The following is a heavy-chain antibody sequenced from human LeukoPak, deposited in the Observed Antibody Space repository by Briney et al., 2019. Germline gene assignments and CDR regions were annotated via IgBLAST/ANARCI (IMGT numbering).Heavy chain of an antibody. CDR1: GFTFSSNA. J-gene: IGHJ4*02. CDR3: AKSGQFDY. CDR2: ISGNGGTT. V-gene: IGHV3-23*01. Sequence: PGGSLRLSCAASGFTFSSNAMSWVRQAPGKGLEWVSSISGNGGTTWYADFVKGRFTISRDSSKNTLYLQLNSLRAEDTAVYYCAKSGQFDYWGQGTLVTVSS. D-gene: IGHD3-10*01.